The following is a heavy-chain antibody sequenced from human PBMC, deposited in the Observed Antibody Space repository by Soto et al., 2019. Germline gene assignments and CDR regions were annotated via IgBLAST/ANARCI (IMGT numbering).Heavy chain of an antibody. Sequence: SETLSLTCAVYGGSFSGYYWSWVRQPPGKGLEWIGEIYHSGSTNYNPSLKSRVTISVDKSKNQFSLKLSSVTAADTAVYYCASVRGGYYYAMDVWGQGTTVTVSS. CDR3: ASVRGGYYYAMDV. CDR1: GGSFSGYY. CDR2: IYHSGST. D-gene: IGHD3-10*02. V-gene: IGHV4-34*01. J-gene: IGHJ6*02.